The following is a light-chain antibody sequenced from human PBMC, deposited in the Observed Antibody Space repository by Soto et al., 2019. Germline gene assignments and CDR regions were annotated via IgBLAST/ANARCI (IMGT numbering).Light chain of an antibody. CDR1: LSVLSNSDTKNY. CDR3: QQYYDTPPT. Sequence: DIEMTQSPDSLGVSLGDRATVNCRSSLSVLSNSDTKNYVAWYQQKPGQPPKLLIYWASTRDSGVPVRFSGSGSGTDFTLTISSLQAEDVAVYYCQQYYDTPPTFGQGTKVESK. CDR2: WAS. J-gene: IGKJ1*01. V-gene: IGKV4-1*01.